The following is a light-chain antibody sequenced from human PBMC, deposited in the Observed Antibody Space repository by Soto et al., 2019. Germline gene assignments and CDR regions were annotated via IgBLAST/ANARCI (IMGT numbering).Light chain of an antibody. CDR2: EVS. V-gene: IGLV2-14*01. CDR1: SSDVGGFNY. Sequence: ALSQPASVSGSPGQSITIACTATSSDVGGFNYVSWVQQHPGKAPKLMIYEVSNRPSGVSNRFSGSKSGNTASLTISGLQAEDEADYYCSSYTSISTYVFGTGTKVTV. CDR3: SSYTSISTYV. J-gene: IGLJ1*01.